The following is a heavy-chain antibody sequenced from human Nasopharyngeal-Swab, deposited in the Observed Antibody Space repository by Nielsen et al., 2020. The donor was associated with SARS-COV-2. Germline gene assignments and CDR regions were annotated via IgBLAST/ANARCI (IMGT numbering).Heavy chain of an antibody. CDR1: GFTFSSYG. CDR2: ISYDGSNK. J-gene: IGHJ6*03. Sequence: GGSLRLSCAASGFTFSSYGMHWVRQAPGKGLEWVAVISYDGSNKYYADSVKGRFTISRDNSKNTLYLQMNSLRAEDTAVYYCAKVETVVVPAAILGYYYMDVWGKGTTVTASS. D-gene: IGHD2-2*02. V-gene: IGHV3-30*18. CDR3: AKVETVVVPAAILGYYYMDV.